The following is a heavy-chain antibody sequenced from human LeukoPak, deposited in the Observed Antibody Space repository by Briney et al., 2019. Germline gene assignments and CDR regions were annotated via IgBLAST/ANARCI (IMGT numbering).Heavy chain of an antibody. Sequence: GGSLRLSCEASGLTFSKYWMHWVRQAPGKGLVWVSSIKTDGSTITYADSVKGRFTISRDNAKNTVYLQMNSLRAEDTAVYWVWSGHHGDFWGQGTLVTVSS. CDR3: WSGHHGDF. CDR2: IKTDGSTI. CDR1: GLTFSKYW. D-gene: IGHD3-3*01. V-gene: IGHV3-74*03. J-gene: IGHJ4*02.